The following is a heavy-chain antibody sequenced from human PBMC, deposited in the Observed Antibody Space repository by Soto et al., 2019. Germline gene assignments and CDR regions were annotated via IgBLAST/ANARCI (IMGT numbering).Heavy chain of an antibody. D-gene: IGHD3-3*01. CDR2: INAGNGNT. V-gene: IGHV1-3*01. J-gene: IGHJ4*02. Sequence: GASVKVSCKASGYTLTIYAMHWVRQAPGQRLEWMGWINAGNGNTKYSQKFQGRVTITRDTSASTAYMELSSLRSEDTAVYYCARDWEFTTYYDFWSGYPASVGFDNWGQGTLVTVSS. CDR3: ARDWEFTTYYDFWSGYPASVGFDN. CDR1: GYTLTIYA.